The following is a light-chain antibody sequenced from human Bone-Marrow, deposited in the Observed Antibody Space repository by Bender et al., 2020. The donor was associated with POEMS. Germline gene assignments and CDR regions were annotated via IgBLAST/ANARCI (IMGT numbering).Light chain of an antibody. J-gene: IGLJ3*02. CDR2: YDT. Sequence: SYVLTQPPSVSVAPGETATITCGGNNIASQSVHWYQQKPGQAPVLVIYYDTDRPSGIPERFSGSNSGRAATLAISRVEAGDEADYYCSSYTTRYSFVFGGGTKLTVL. CDR1: NIASQS. V-gene: IGLV3-21*01. CDR3: SSYTTRYSFV.